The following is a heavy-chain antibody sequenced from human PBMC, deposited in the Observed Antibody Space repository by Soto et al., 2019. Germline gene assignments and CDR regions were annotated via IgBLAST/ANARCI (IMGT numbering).Heavy chain of an antibody. CDR1: GFTFSSYY. V-gene: IGHV3-11*01. CDR3: ESVVGIQGGCKP. Sequence: PVGSLRLSCAASGFTFSSYYTSCIRQAPGKGLEWVSYISSSGYTIYYADSVKGRFTISRDNAKNSVHLQMNSLRAEDPAVYYCESVVGIQGGCKPWGQGALVTVS. J-gene: IGHJ4*02. D-gene: IGHD1-26*01. CDR2: ISSSGYTI.